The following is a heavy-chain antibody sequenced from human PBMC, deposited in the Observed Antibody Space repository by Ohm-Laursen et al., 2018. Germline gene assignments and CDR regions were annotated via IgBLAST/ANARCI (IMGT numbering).Heavy chain of an antibody. J-gene: IGHJ3*02. CDR3: ARRFNDAFDI. CDR2: IYYSGNT. V-gene: IGHV4-59*08. Sequence: TLSLTCTVSGGSISSSYWSWIRQPPGKGLEWIGYIYYSGNTNSNPSLKSRVTISVDTSKTQFSLKLNSLTAADTAVYYCARRFNDAFDIWGQGTMVTVSS. CDR1: GGSISSSY.